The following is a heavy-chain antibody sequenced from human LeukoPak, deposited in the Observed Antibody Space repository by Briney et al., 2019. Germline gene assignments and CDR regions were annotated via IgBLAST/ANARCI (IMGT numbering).Heavy chain of an antibody. Sequence: ASVRVSCKVSGYTVTELFMHWVRQAPGQGLEWMGSFDPEEAETIYTQKFQGRVTMTEDTSTDTAYMELTSLRSEDTAVYYCATGPLRSCTGDTRYSAAVDVWGQGTMVTVSS. CDR2: FDPEEAET. D-gene: IGHD2-15*01. J-gene: IGHJ3*01. CDR3: ATGPLRSCTGDTRYSAAVDV. V-gene: IGHV1-24*01. CDR1: GYTVTELF.